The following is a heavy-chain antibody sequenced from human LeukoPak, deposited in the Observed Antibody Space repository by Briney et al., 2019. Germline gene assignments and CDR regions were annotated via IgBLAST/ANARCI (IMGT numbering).Heavy chain of an antibody. CDR3: ASRQYDILTGYDGALDI. D-gene: IGHD3-9*01. Sequence: GGSLILSCAASGFTFSTFAMSWVRQAPGKGLEWVSIISASGGSTYYADSVKGRFTISRDNSKNTLYLQMNSLRAEDTAVYYCASRQYDILTGYDGALDIWAKGQWSPSLQ. J-gene: IGHJ3*02. CDR2: ISASGGST. CDR1: GFTFSTFA. V-gene: IGHV3-23*01.